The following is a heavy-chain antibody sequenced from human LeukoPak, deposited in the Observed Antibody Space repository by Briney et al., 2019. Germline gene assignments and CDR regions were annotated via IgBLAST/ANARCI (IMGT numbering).Heavy chain of an antibody. D-gene: IGHD4-17*01. CDR3: ARMTTGHDF. J-gene: IGHJ4*02. CDR2: VNHSAYT. CDR1: GTSFSSYY. V-gene: IGHV4-34*01. Sequence: SETLSLTCAVSGTSFSSYYCSWIRQPPGKGLEWIGEVNHSAYTNDNPSLKSRVTISVDTSKNQFSLRLRSVTAADTAVYFCARMTTGHDFWGQGTLVTVSS.